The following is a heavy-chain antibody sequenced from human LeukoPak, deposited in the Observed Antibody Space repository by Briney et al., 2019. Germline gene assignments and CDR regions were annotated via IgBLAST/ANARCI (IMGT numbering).Heavy chain of an antibody. V-gene: IGHV4-39*01. CDR2: IYYSGST. CDR1: GGSISSYY. J-gene: IGHJ5*02. Sequence: SETLSLTCIVSGGSISSYYWSWIRQPPGKGLEWIGSIYYSGSTYYNPSLKSRVTISVDTSKNQFSLKLSSVTAADTAVYYCARQPRNADWFDPWGQGTLVTVSS. CDR3: ARQPRNADWFDP.